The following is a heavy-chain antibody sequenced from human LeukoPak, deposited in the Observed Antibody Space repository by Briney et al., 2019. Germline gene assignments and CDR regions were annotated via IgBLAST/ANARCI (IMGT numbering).Heavy chain of an antibody. J-gene: IGHJ6*02. CDR2: IYASGST. Sequence: SETLSLTCSVSSGSFSNYYWSWIRQPAGKGLEWIGRIYASGSTNYNPSLKSRVTMSVDTSNNQFSLKLTSVTAADMAVYYCARQPPQYYGMDVWGQGTTVTVSS. D-gene: IGHD1-14*01. CDR3: ARQPPQYYGMDV. CDR1: SGSFSNYY. V-gene: IGHV4-4*07.